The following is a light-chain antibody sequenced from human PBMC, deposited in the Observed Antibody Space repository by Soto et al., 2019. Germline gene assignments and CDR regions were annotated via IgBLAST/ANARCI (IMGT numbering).Light chain of an antibody. V-gene: IGLV7-46*01. CDR1: TGSVTSGHY. CDR2: DTS. J-gene: IGLJ2*01. Sequence: QAVVTQEASLTVSAGGTVTLTCGSSTGSVTSGHYPYWFQQKPGQAPRTLIYDTSNKHSWTPARFSGSLLGDKAALTLSGAQPEDEAVYYCLLSYSAARRVFGGGTQLTVL. CDR3: LLSYSAARRV.